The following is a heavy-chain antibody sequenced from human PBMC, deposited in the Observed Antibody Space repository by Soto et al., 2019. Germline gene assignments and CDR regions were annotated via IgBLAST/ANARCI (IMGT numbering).Heavy chain of an antibody. CDR1: GGSISSGGYY. Sequence: ASETLSLTCTVSGGSISSGGYYWSWIRQHPGKGLEWIGYIYYSGSTYYNPSLKSRVTISVDTSKNQFSLKLSSVTAADTAVYYCARGYTLFGPLVPDAFDIWGQGTMVTVSS. CDR2: IYYSGST. D-gene: IGHD2-2*02. CDR3: ARGYTLFGPLVPDAFDI. J-gene: IGHJ3*02. V-gene: IGHV4-31*03.